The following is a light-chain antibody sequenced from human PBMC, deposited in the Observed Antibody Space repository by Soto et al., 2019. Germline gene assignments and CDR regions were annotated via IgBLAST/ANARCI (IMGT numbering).Light chain of an antibody. Sequence: QSALTQHPSASGSPGQSVAISCTATSSDVGGYNYVSWYQQHPGKAPKLMIYEVNKRPSGVPDRFSGSKSGNTASLTVSGLQDEDEADYYCSSYAGSNIAFGGGTKLTVL. CDR1: SSDVGGYNY. CDR2: EVN. CDR3: SSYAGSNIA. V-gene: IGLV2-8*01. J-gene: IGLJ2*01.